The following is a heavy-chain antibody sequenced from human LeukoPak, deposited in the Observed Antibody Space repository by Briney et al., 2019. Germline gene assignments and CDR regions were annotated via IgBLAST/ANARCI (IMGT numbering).Heavy chain of an antibody. V-gene: IGHV3-74*01. J-gene: IGHJ5*02. CDR3: ARDQGYQVGDP. CDR2: INGDGSST. D-gene: IGHD2-2*01. Sequence: GGSLRLSCAASGFAFSTYWVHWVRQASGKGLVWVSRINGDGSSTSYADSVKGRFTISRDNAKNTLYLQMNSLRAEDTAVYYCARDQGYQVGDPWGQGTLVTVSS. CDR1: GFAFSTYW.